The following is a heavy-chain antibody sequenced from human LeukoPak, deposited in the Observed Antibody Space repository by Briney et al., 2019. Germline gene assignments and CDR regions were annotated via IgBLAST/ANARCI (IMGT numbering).Heavy chain of an antibody. D-gene: IGHD6-19*01. J-gene: IGHJ4*02. CDR1: GFTFDDYA. CDR2: ISGGGGST. Sequence: GGSLRLXCAASGFTFDDYAMHWGRQAPGKGLEWVSLISGGGGSTYYADSVKGRFTISRDNSKNSLYLQMNSLRTEDTALYYCAIDRSVVAGWGPLGYWGQGTLVTVSS. CDR3: AIDRSVVAGWGPLGY. V-gene: IGHV3-43*02.